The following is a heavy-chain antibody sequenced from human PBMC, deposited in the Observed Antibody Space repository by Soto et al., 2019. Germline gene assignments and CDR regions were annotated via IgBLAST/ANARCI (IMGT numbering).Heavy chain of an antibody. CDR1: GFTFNNYA. CDR3: AKGHYPSGSYDY. CDR2: ITSSGHAT. Sequence: GGSLRLSCAASGFTFNNYAMTWVRQSPERGLEWVSAITSSGHATYYADSVKGRFTISRDNSKNTMYLQMNSLRAEDTAVYYCAKGHYPSGSYDYWGQGTLVTVSS. D-gene: IGHD3-22*01. V-gene: IGHV3-23*01. J-gene: IGHJ4*02.